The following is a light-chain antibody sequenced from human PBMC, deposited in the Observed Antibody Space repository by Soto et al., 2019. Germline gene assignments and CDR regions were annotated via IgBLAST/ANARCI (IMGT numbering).Light chain of an antibody. CDR1: QSVSSSY. CDR3: QQYGSSPTSKYT. CDR2: GAS. V-gene: IGKV3-20*01. Sequence: EIVLTQSPGTLSLSPGERATLSCRASQSVSSSYLAWYQQKPGQAPRLLIYGASSRATGIPDRFSGSGSGTDFTLTISRLEPEDFAVYYCQQYGSSPTSKYTFSQGTKLEIK. J-gene: IGKJ2*01.